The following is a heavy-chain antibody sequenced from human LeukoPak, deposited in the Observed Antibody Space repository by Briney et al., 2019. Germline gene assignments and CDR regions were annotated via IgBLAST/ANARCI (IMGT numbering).Heavy chain of an antibody. J-gene: IGHJ4*02. V-gene: IGHV1-69*04. CDR3: ASGAPKYQLLSTRLDY. CDR1: GGTFGSYA. CDR2: IIPILGIA. D-gene: IGHD2-2*01. Sequence: GASVKVSCKASGGTFGSYAISWVRQAPGQGLEWMGRIIPILGIANYAQKFQGRVTITADKSTSTAYMELSSLRSEDTAVYYCASGAPKYQLLSTRLDYWGQGTLVTVSS.